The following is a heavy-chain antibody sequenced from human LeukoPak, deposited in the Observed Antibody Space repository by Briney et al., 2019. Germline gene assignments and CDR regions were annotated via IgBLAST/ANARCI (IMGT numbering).Heavy chain of an antibody. CDR2: INPSGSYT. CDR1: GYTFTSYY. Sequence: GASVKVSCKASGYTFTSYYMHWVRQAPGQGLEWMGIINPSGSYTSYAQKFQGRVTMTRNTSISTAYMELSSLRSEDTAVYYCARRGLAMAEFYYYYYMDVWGKGTTVTISS. V-gene: IGHV1-46*01. D-gene: IGHD5-18*01. CDR3: ARRGLAMAEFYYYYYMDV. J-gene: IGHJ6*03.